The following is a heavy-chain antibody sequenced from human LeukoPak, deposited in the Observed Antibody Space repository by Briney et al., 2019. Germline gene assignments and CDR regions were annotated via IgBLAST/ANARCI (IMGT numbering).Heavy chain of an antibody. D-gene: IGHD5-12*01. V-gene: IGHV4-38-2*02. CDR3: TVDPNAVFDY. J-gene: IGHJ4*02. Sequence: SETLSLTCTVSGYSISSAYYWGWIRQPPGKGLEWIGSIYHSGSTYYNPSLKSRVTISVDTSKNQFSLKLSSVTAADTAVYYCTVDPNAVFDYWGQGTLVTVSS. CDR2: IYHSGST. CDR1: GYSISSAYY.